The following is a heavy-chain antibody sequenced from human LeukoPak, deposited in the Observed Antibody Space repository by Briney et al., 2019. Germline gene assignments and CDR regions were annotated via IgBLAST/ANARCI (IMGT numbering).Heavy chain of an antibody. CDR2: IVPMFGTA. CDR1: GGTFSNHA. J-gene: IGHJ4*02. Sequence: ASVKVSCKASGGTFSNHAISWVRQAPGQGLEWMGGIVPMFGTANYVGNFQDRVTITADESTSTAYMELSSLRFEDTAVYYCARAHSSGWYDYWGQGTLVTVSS. D-gene: IGHD6-19*01. V-gene: IGHV1-69*13. CDR3: ARAHSSGWYDY.